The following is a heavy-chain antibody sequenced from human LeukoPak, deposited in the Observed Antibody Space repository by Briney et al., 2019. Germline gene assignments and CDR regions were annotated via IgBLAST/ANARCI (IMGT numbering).Heavy chain of an antibody. Sequence: GGSLRLSCAASGFTFSSYGMHWVRQAPGKGLEWVSVIYSGGSTYYADSVKGRFTISRDNSKNTLYLQMNSLRAEDTAVYYCARVGGYGAFFDYWGQGTLVTVSS. D-gene: IGHD5-12*01. CDR3: ARVGGYGAFFDY. V-gene: IGHV3-NL1*01. CDR2: IYSGGST. CDR1: GFTFSSYG. J-gene: IGHJ4*02.